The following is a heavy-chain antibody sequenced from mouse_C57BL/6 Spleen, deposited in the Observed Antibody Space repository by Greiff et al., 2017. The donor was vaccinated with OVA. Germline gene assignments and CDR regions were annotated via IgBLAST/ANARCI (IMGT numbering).Heavy chain of an antibody. CDR2: ILPGSGST. J-gene: IGHJ3*01. Sequence: QVQLQQSGAELMKPGASVKLSCKATGYTFTGYWIEWVKQRPGHGLEWIGEILPGSGSTNYNEKFKGKATFTAATSSNTAYMQLSSLTTEDSAIYYCARSSYYYGSSYVVFAYWGQGTLVTVSA. V-gene: IGHV1-9*01. CDR3: ARSSYYYGSSYVVFAY. D-gene: IGHD1-1*01. CDR1: GYTFTGYW.